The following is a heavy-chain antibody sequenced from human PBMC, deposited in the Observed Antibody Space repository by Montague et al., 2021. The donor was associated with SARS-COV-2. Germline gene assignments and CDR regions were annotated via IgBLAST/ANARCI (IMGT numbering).Heavy chain of an antibody. CDR1: GGSISSNSYY. D-gene: IGHD3-9*01. V-gene: IGHV4-39*07. J-gene: IGHJ6*02. CDR2: IYYSGST. CDR3: ASDGSLRFEILIGPRHYYYGMDV. Sequence: SETLSLTCTVSGGSISSNSYYWGLIRQPPGKGLEWIGSIYYSGSTYYNPSLKRRVTISVDTSKNQSSLKLSSVTAADTAVYYSASDGSLRFEILIGPRHYYYGMDVWGQGTTVTVSS.